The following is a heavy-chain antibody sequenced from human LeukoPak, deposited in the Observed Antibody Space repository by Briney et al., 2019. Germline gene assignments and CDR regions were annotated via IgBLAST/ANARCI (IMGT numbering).Heavy chain of an antibody. CDR2: IYYSGST. J-gene: IGHJ3*02. V-gene: IGHV4-31*02. D-gene: IGHD1-26*01. CDR3: ARLYRATDAFDI. Sequence: SQTLSLICTVSGGSISNGTYYWSWIRQHPGKGLEWIGYIYYSGSTYYNPSLKSRVTMSVNTSKNQFSLKLSSVTAADTAVYYCARLYRATDAFDIWGQGTMVTVSS. CDR1: GGSISNGTYY.